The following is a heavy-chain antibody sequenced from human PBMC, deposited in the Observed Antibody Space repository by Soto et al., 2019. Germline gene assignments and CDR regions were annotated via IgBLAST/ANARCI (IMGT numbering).Heavy chain of an antibody. CDR1: GYTFTSYG. J-gene: IGHJ3*02. D-gene: IGHD1-26*01. V-gene: IGHV1-18*01. CDR2: ISAYNGNT. Sequence: ASVKVSCKASGYTFTSYGISWVRQAPGQGLEWMGWISAYNGNTNYAQKLQGRVTMTTDTSTSTAYMELRSLRSGDTAVYYCARIIYSGSYTDAFDIWGQGTMVTVSS. CDR3: ARIIYSGSYTDAFDI.